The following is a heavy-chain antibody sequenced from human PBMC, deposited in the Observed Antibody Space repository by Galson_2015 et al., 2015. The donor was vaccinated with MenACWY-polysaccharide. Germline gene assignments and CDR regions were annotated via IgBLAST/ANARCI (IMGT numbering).Heavy chain of an antibody. CDR1: GFTFSSYG. CDR3: AKGKIAARTYYGMDV. CDR2: ISYDGSNK. D-gene: IGHD6-6*01. V-gene: IGHV3-30*18. J-gene: IGHJ6*02. Sequence: SLRLSCAASGFTFSSYGMHWVRQAPGKGLEWVGVISYDGSNKYYADSVKGRFTISRDNSKNTLYLQINSLRAEDTAVYYCAKGKIAARTYYGMDVWGQGTTVTVSS.